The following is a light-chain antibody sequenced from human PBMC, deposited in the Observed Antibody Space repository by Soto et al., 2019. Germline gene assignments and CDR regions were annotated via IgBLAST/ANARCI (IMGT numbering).Light chain of an antibody. J-gene: IGKJ1*01. CDR3: QHYNSHSPT. V-gene: IGKV1-5*01. CDR2: GAS. Sequence: DIQMTQSPSTLSASVGDRVTITCRASQSISSWLAWYQQKPGKAPKLLIYGASTLESGVPSRFSGSGSGTEFTLTIGSLQPDDFATFYCQHYNSHSPTFGQGTKVDIK. CDR1: QSISSW.